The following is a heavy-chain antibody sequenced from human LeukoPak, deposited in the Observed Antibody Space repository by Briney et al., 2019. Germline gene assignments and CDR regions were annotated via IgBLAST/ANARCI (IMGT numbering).Heavy chain of an antibody. CDR3: AGDGAVIYYGMDV. CDR1: GYTSTSYY. CDR2: INPSGGST. Sequence: ASVKVSCKASGYTSTSYYMHWVRQAPGQGLEWMGIINPSGGSTSYAQKFQGRVTMTRDTSTSTVYMGLSSLRSEDTAVYYCAGDGAVIYYGMDVWGQGTTVTVSS. J-gene: IGHJ6*02. D-gene: IGHD2-21*01. V-gene: IGHV1-46*01.